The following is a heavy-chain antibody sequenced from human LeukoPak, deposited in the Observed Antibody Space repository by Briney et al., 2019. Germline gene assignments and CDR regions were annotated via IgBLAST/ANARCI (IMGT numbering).Heavy chain of an antibody. V-gene: IGHV3-30*18. CDR3: AKIPGNRDSLAY. D-gene: IGHD1-14*01. CDR1: GFTFSSYG. Sequence: GGSLRLSCAASGFTFSSYGMHWVRQAPGKGLEWVAVISYDGSNKYYADSVKGRFTISRDNSKNTLYLQMNSLRAEDTAVYYCAKIPGNRDSLAYWGQGTLVTVSS. J-gene: IGHJ4*02. CDR2: ISYDGSNK.